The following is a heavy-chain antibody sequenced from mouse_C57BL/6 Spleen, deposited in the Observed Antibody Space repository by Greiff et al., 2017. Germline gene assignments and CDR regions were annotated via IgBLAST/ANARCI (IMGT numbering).Heavy chain of an antibody. D-gene: IGHD1-1*01. Sequence: QVQLQQSGAELVRPGASVTLSCKASGYTFTDYEMHWVKQTPVHGLEWIGAIDPETGGTAYNQKFKGKAILTADKSSSTAYMELRNLTSEDSAVYYCTRRSKFTTENFDYWGQGTTLTVSS. J-gene: IGHJ2*01. CDR3: TRRSKFTTENFDY. V-gene: IGHV1-15*01. CDR1: GYTFTDYE. CDR2: IDPETGGT.